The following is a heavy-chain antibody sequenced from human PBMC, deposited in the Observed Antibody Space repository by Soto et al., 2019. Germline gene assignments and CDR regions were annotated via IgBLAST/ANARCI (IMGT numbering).Heavy chain of an antibody. J-gene: IGHJ6*02. D-gene: IGHD3-10*01. CDR3: ARGYRELYYYAMDV. CDR2: IIPFYDKA. V-gene: IGHV1-69*06. Sequence: QVELVQSGVEVKKPGSSLKVSCKASGGTFTNYAFNWVRQAPGQGLAWMGGIIPFYDKANYAEKFLGRVTITADKSTTTAYMELSSLTSDDTAVYFCARGYRELYYYAMDVWGRGTPVTVSS. CDR1: GGTFTNYA.